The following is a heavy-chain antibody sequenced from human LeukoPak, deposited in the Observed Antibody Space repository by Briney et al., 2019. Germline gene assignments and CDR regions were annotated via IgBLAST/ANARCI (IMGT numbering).Heavy chain of an antibody. CDR1: GYTFTSYG. CDR2: ISAYNGNT. CDR3: ARFRYYYDSSGYSSNYFDY. Sequence: ASVKVSCKASGYTFTSYGISWVRQAPGQGLEWMGWISAYNGNTNYAQKLQGRVTMTTDTSTSTANMELRSLRSDDTAVYYCARFRYYYDSSGYSSNYFDYWGQGTLVTVSS. J-gene: IGHJ4*02. D-gene: IGHD3-22*01. V-gene: IGHV1-18*01.